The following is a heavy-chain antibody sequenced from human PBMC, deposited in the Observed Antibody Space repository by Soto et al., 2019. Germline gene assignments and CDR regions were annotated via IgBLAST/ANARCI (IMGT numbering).Heavy chain of an antibody. J-gene: IGHJ4*02. CDR3: ARGGYSYGSSFDY. CDR1: GGSISSGGYS. Sequence: PSETLSLTCAVSGGSISSGGYSWSWIRQPPGKGLEWIGYIYHSGSTYYNPSLKSRVTISVDRSKNQFSLKLSSVTAADTAVYYCARGGYSYGSSFDYWGQGTLVTVSS. V-gene: IGHV4-30-2*01. CDR2: IYHSGST. D-gene: IGHD5-18*01.